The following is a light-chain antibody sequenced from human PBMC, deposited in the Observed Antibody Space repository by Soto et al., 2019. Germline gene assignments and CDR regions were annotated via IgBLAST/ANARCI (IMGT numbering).Light chain of an antibody. V-gene: IGKV2-30*01. CDR1: RSLVYSDGNAY. Sequence: DVVMTQSPLSLPVTLGQPASISCRSSRSLVYSDGNAYLNWFQQRPGQSPRRLIYKASNRDSGVPDRFSGRGAGTDFTLQINRVEAEDVGVYYCMQGTHWPPTFGRGTRVEI. CDR3: MQGTHWPPT. CDR2: KAS. J-gene: IGKJ1*01.